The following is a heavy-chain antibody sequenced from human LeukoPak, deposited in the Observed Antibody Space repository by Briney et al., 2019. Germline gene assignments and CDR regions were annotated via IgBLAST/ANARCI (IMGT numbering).Heavy chain of an antibody. CDR3: AKDFEVRGARRPKDY. J-gene: IGHJ4*02. Sequence: GRSLRLSCAASGFTFSDYGMHWVRQAPGKGLEWVALISYDGGNKFYADSVRDRFTISRDNSKNTLFLQMNSLRIEDTAVYYCAKDFEVRGARRPKDYWGQGTLVIVSS. D-gene: IGHD3-10*01. CDR2: ISYDGGNK. V-gene: IGHV3-30*18. CDR1: GFTFSDYG.